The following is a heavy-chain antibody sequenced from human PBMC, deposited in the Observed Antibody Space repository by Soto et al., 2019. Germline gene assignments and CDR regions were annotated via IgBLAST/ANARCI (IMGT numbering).Heavy chain of an antibody. CDR1: GGTFSSYA. D-gene: IGHD6-13*01. CDR2: IIPIFGTA. Sequence: VNVSCKASGGTFSSYAISWVRQAPGQGLEWMGGIIPIFGTANYAQKFQGRVTITADESTSTAYMELSSLRSEDTAVYYCARESGIAAQNYHHYGMAVGCHGTT. CDR3: ARESGIAAQNYHHYGMAV. V-gene: IGHV1-69*13. J-gene: IGHJ6*02.